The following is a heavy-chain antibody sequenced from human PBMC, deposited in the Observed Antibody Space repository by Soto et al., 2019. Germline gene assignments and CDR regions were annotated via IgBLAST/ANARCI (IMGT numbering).Heavy chain of an antibody. Sequence: QVQLVQSGAEVKKPGSSVKVSCKASGGTFSSYAISWVRQAPGHGLEWMGGISPIFGTANYAQKFQGRVTITADESTRTAYMELSSLRSEDTAVYYCAIVWSLMRGAPSGFDPWGPGTLVNVSS. CDR3: AIVWSLMRGAPSGFDP. V-gene: IGHV1-69*01. J-gene: IGHJ5*02. CDR2: ISPIFGTA. CDR1: GGTFSSYA. D-gene: IGHD3-10*01.